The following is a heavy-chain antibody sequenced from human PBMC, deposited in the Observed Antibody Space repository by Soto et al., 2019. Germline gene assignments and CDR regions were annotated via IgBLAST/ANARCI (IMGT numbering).Heavy chain of an antibody. CDR1: GGTFSSYA. Sequence: SVKVSCKASGGTFSSYAISWVRQAPGQGLEWMGGIIPIFGTANYAQKFQGRVTITADESTSTAYMELSSLRSEDTAVYYCARGGSGWYASDHWGQGTLVTVSS. CDR2: IIPIFGTA. V-gene: IGHV1-69*13. CDR3: ARGGSGWYASDH. J-gene: IGHJ5*02. D-gene: IGHD6-19*01.